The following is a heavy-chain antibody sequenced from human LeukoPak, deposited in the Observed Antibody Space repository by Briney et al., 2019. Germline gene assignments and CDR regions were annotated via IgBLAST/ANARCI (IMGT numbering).Heavy chain of an antibody. Sequence: GGSLRLSCAASGFTFSSYSMNWVRQAPGKGLEWVSSISSSSSYIYYADSVKGRFTISRDNAKSSLYLQMNSLRAEDTAVYYCARDGQLWLGYYYYYYYMDVWGQGTLVTVSS. D-gene: IGHD5-18*01. CDR3: ARDGQLWLGYYYYYYYMDV. CDR1: GFTFSSYS. CDR2: ISSSSSYI. J-gene: IGHJ6*03. V-gene: IGHV3-21*01.